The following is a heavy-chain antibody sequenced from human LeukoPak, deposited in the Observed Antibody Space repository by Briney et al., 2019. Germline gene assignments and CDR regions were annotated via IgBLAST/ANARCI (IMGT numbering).Heavy chain of an antibody. CDR2: IKPDGSGE. CDR1: GFTFSHYW. D-gene: IGHD5-12*01. Sequence: GGSLRLSCAASGFTFSHYWMTWIRQAPGKTLEWVANIKPDGSGEYYVDSLKGRFTISRDNAENSLFLQINNLRVDDTAVYYCARSGGYGWDYWGQGAVVTVSS. CDR3: ARSGGYGWDY. V-gene: IGHV3-7*03. J-gene: IGHJ4*02.